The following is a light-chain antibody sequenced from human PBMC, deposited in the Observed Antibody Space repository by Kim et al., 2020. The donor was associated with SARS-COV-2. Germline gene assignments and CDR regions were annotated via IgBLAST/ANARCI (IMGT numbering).Light chain of an antibody. CDR2: DDS. CDR3: QVWDSRSHHYV. J-gene: IGLJ1*01. V-gene: IGLV3-21*03. Sequence: APGKTARSTCGGDNIGTKKVHWYQQKPGQAPVLVIYDDSDRPSGIPERFSGSNSGNTATLTISRVEAGDEADYYCQVWDSRSHHYVFATGTKVTVL. CDR1: NIGTKK.